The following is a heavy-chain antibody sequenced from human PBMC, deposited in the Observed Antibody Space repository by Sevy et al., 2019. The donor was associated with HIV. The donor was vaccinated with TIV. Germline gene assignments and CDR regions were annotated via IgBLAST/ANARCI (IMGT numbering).Heavy chain of an antibody. CDR1: GFTFSSYG. D-gene: IGHD3-22*01. CDR2: ISYDGSDK. Sequence: GGSLRLSCAASGFTFSSYGMHWVRQAPGKGLEWVAVISYDGSDKFYADSVKGQFTISRDNSKNTVYLQMNSLGPEDAAVYYCAKDLLGDYYDSSGVLDYWGQGTLVTVSS. V-gene: IGHV3-30*18. CDR3: AKDLLGDYYDSSGVLDY. J-gene: IGHJ4*02.